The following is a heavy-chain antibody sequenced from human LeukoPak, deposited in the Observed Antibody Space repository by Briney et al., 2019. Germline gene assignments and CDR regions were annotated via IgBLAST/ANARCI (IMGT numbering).Heavy chain of an antibody. V-gene: IGHV3-66*01. Sequence: PGGSLRLSCAASGLTVSSNYMIWVRQSPGKGLEWVSIIYSAGSTYYADSVKGRFTISRDNSKNTLYLQMNSLRAEDTAVYYCARGVTSISYYYMDVWGKGTTVTISS. J-gene: IGHJ6*03. D-gene: IGHD4-17*01. CDR3: ARGVTSISYYYMDV. CDR1: GLTVSSNY. CDR2: IYSAGST.